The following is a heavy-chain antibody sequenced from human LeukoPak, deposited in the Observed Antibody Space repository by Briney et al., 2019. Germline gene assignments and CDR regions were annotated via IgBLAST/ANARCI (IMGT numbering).Heavy chain of an antibody. D-gene: IGHD3-3*02. CDR2: IKQDGSEK. CDR3: ARDEDPFLEWLLRVPHYYYYGMDV. J-gene: IGHJ6*02. Sequence: PGGSLRLSCAASGFTFSNAWMSWVRQAPGKGLEWVANIKQDGSEKYYVDSVKGRFTISRDNAKNSLYLQMNSLRAEDTAVYYCARDEDPFLEWLLRVPHYYYYGMDVWGQGTTVTVSS. CDR1: GFTFSNAW. V-gene: IGHV3-7*01.